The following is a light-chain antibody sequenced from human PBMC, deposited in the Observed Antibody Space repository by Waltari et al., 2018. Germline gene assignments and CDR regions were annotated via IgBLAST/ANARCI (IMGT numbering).Light chain of an antibody. CDR2: WAS. J-gene: IGKJ1*01. Sequence: DIVMTQSPDSLAVSLGARATINCKSSQSVLYSSNNKNYLAWYQQKPGQPPKLLIYWASTRESGVPDRFSGSGSGTDFTLTISSLQAEDVAVYYCQQYYSIPRTFGQGTKVEIK. CDR3: QQYYSIPRT. V-gene: IGKV4-1*01. CDR1: QSVLYSSNNKNY.